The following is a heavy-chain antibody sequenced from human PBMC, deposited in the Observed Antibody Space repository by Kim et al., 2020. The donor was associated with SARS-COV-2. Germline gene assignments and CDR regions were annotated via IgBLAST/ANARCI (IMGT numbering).Heavy chain of an antibody. CDR2: IIWNSGSI. Sequence: GGSLRLSCAASGFTFGDYAMHWVRQAPGKGLEWVSGIIWNSGSIGYADSVKGRFTISRDNAKNSLYLQMNSLRAEDTALYYCAKDRLRWYLASNWFDPWGQGTLVTVSS. CDR1: GFTFGDYA. D-gene: IGHD4-17*01. CDR3: AKDRLRWYLASNWFDP. J-gene: IGHJ5*02. V-gene: IGHV3-9*01.